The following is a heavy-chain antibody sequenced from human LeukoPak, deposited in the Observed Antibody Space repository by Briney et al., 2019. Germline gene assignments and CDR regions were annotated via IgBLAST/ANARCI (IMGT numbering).Heavy chain of an antibody. Sequence: KASETLSLTCAVYGGSFSGYYWCWIRQPPGKGLEWIGEINHSGSTNYNPSLKSRVTISVDTSKNQFSLKLSSVTAADTAVYYCAVQWFIVGATYWGQGTLVTASS. D-gene: IGHD1-26*01. J-gene: IGHJ4*02. CDR1: GGSFSGYY. V-gene: IGHV4-34*01. CDR2: INHSGST. CDR3: AVQWFIVGATY.